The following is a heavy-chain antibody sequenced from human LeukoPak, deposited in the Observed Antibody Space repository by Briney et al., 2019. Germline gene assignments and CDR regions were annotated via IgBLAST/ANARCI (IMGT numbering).Heavy chain of an antibody. V-gene: IGHV3-53*01. CDR2: IYSGGST. D-gene: IGHD4-23*01. Sequence: PGGSLRLSCAASGFTVSSNYMSWVRQAPGKGLEWVSVIYSGGSTYYADSVKGRFTISRDSSKNTLYLQMNSLRAEDTAVYYCARDDYGGNSGFDYWGQGTLVTVSS. CDR1: GFTVSSNY. J-gene: IGHJ4*02. CDR3: ARDDYGGNSGFDY.